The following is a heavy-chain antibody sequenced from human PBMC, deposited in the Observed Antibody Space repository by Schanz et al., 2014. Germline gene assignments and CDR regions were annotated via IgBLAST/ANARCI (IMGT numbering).Heavy chain of an antibody. Sequence: EVQLVESGGGLVQPGGSLRLSCAASGFTFTTNAMSWVRQPPGKGLEWVSDISSSSSTTHYAESVKGRFTISRDNAKNALYLQMNSPRDEDTAVYYCARDRELLALGYFDYGGQGALVTVSS. V-gene: IGHV3-48*02. CDR1: GFTFTTNA. CDR2: ISSSSSTT. CDR3: ARDRELLALGYFDY. D-gene: IGHD1-26*01. J-gene: IGHJ4*02.